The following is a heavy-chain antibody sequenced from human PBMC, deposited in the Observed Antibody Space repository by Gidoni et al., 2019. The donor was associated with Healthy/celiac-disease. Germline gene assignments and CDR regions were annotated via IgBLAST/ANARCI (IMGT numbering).Heavy chain of an antibody. CDR2: INPSGGST. CDR3: ARDFLSAVAGNYYYYYGMDV. J-gene: IGHJ6*02. D-gene: IGHD6-19*01. V-gene: IGHV1-46*01. CDR1: GYTFTSYS. Sequence: QVQLVQSGAEVKKPGASVKVSCKASGYTFTSYSMHWVRQAPGQGLEWMGIINPSGGSTSYAQKFQGRVTMTRDTSTSTVYMELSSLRSEDTAVYYCARDFLSAVAGNYYYYYGMDVWGQGTTVTVSS.